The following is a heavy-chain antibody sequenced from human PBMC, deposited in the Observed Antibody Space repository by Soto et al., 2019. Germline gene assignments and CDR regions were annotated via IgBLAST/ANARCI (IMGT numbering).Heavy chain of an antibody. CDR2: ISYDGSNK. V-gene: IGHV3-30-3*01. D-gene: IGHD3-16*01. CDR1: GFTFSSYA. CDR3: ARGGGGSVVYYGMDV. J-gene: IGHJ6*02. Sequence: QVQLVESGGGVVQPGRSLRLSCAASGFTFSSYAMHWVRQAPGKGLEWVAVISYDGSNKYYADSVKGRFTISRDNSKNTLYLQMNSLRAEDTAVYYCARGGGGSVVYYGMDVWGQGTTVTVSS.